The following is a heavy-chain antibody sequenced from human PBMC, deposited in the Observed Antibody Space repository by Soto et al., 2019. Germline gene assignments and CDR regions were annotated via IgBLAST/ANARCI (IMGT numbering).Heavy chain of an antibody. Sequence: SETLSLTCAVYGGTYSCYQWSWTRQPPGKGLEWIGEINHRGATKSNPSLKSRVTMSVDTSKNQLSLWLISVTAAATAVYFCALGPVTPALEQGGQGTLVTVSS. CDR1: GGTYSCYQ. CDR3: ALGPVTPALEQ. CDR2: INHRGAT. J-gene: IGHJ4*02. V-gene: IGHV4-34*08. D-gene: IGHD1-1*01.